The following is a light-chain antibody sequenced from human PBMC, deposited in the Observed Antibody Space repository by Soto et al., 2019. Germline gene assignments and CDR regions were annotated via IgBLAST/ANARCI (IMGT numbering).Light chain of an antibody. CDR3: SSYASGNTYV. V-gene: IGLV2-14*01. CDR1: DSDVGACNY. Sequence: QSVLTQPASVSGSPGQSITISCTGTDSDVGACNYVSWYQQHPGKAPKLMISEVSNRPSGVSNRFSGSKSGNTASLTISGLQAEDESDYYCSSYASGNTYVFGSGTKVTVL. J-gene: IGLJ1*01. CDR2: EVS.